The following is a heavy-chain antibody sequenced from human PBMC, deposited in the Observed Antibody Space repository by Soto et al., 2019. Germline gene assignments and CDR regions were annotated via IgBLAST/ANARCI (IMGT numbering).Heavy chain of an antibody. CDR3: TRDPAPSGWYDY. CDR2: INSDGSST. V-gene: IGHV3-74*01. CDR1: GFTLRDYW. J-gene: IGHJ4*02. D-gene: IGHD6-19*01. Sequence: VGSLRLSCAASGFTLRDYWMHWVRQAPGKGLVWVSRINSDGSSTSYADSVKGRFIISRDSAKNMLYLQMNSLRAEDTALYYCTRDPAPSGWYDYWGRGTLVTVSS.